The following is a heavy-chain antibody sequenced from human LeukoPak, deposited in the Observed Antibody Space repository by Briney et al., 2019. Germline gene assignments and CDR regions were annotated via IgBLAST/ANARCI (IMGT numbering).Heavy chain of an antibody. J-gene: IGHJ3*02. D-gene: IGHD3-22*01. CDR2: IYPGDSDT. Sequence: GESPKISCKGSGYSFTSYWIGWVRHMPGKGLEWMGIIYPGDSDTRYSPSFQGQVTISADKSISTAYLQWSSLKASDTAMYYCSTGRTYYYDSSGRSDAFDIWGQGTMVTVSS. V-gene: IGHV5-51*01. CDR1: GYSFTSYW. CDR3: STGRTYYYDSSGRSDAFDI.